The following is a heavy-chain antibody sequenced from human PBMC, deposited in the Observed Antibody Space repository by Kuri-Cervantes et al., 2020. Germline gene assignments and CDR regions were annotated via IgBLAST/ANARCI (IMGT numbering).Heavy chain of an antibody. CDR3: ARGDGYNSDAFDY. CDR2: IGTAGDT. D-gene: IGHD5-24*01. V-gene: IGHV3-13*01. Sequence: GGSLRLSCAASGFTFSSYAMSWVRQAPGKGLEWVSSIGTAGDTYYSGSVKGRFTISRENAKNSLYLHMNSLRAGDTAVYYCARGDGYNSDAFDYWGQGTLVTVSS. J-gene: IGHJ4*02. CDR1: GFTFSSYA.